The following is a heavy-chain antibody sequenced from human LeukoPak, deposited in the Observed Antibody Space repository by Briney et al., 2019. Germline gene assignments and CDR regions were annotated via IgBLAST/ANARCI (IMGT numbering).Heavy chain of an antibody. CDR3: ARVGCSSTSCSTNYGMDV. V-gene: IGHV4-59*01. Sequence: SETLSLTCTVSGGSISSYYWSWIRQPPGKGLEWIGHIYYSGSTNYNPSLKSRVTISVDTSKNQSSLKVSSVTAADTAVYYCARVGCSSTSCSTNYGMDVWGQGTTVTVSS. J-gene: IGHJ6*02. D-gene: IGHD2-2*02. CDR2: IYYSGST. CDR1: GGSISSYY.